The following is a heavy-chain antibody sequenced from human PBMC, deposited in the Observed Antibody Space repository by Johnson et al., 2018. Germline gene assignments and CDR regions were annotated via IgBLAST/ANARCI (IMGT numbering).Heavy chain of an antibody. CDR2: IGGSGGST. CDR1: GFTFSSYA. J-gene: IGHJ1*01. V-gene: IGHV3-23*04. Sequence: VQLVQSGGGLVQPGGSLRLSCAASGFTFSSYAMSWVRQAPGKGLEWVSAIGGSGGSTYYADSVKGRFTISRDNSKNTLYLQMNSLRAEDTAVYYCAKDILYDYDSSGYPQHWGQGTLVTVSS. CDR3: AKDILYDYDSSGYPQH. D-gene: IGHD3-22*01.